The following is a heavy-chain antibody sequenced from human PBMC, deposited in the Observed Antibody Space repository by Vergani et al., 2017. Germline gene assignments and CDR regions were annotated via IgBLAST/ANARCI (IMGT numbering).Heavy chain of an antibody. Sequence: EVQLLESGGDLVQPGGSLRLSCTASGFIFSTYAMSWVRQAPGKGLEWVSGISASGAPTDYADSLKGRFTISRDHSKNSVYLQMNSLRAEDTAIYYCARKKYYDSKDYYQVEPFDYWGQGTLVTVSS. CDR1: GFIFSTYA. CDR2: ISASGAPT. D-gene: IGHD3-22*01. V-gene: IGHV3-23*01. CDR3: ARKKYYDSKDYYQVEPFDY. J-gene: IGHJ4*02.